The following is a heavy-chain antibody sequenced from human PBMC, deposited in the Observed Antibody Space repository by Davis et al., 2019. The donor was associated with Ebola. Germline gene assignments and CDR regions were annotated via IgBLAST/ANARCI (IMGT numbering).Heavy chain of an antibody. CDR2: IHTNTGNP. V-gene: IGHV7-4-1*02. Sequence: AASVKVSCKASGYTFTTYAMNWVRQAPGQRPEWMGWIHTNTGNPTYAQDFAGRFVFSLDTSVSTAYLQINSLKAEDTAVYYCAIGGTVAGDYFDNWGQGTLVTVSS. J-gene: IGHJ4*02. D-gene: IGHD6-19*01. CDR1: GYTFTTYA. CDR3: AIGGTVAGDYFDN.